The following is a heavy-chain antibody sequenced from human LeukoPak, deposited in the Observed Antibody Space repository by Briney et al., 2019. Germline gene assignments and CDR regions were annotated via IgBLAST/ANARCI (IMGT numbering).Heavy chain of an antibody. CDR3: ARGARSRVTTEFYSDY. V-gene: IGHV1-69*01. D-gene: IGHD4-17*01. J-gene: IGHJ4*02. CDR1: GGTFSSYA. Sequence: GSSVKVSCKASGGTFSSYAISWVRQAPGQGLEWMGGIIPIFGTANYAQKFQGRVTITADESTSTAYMELSSLRSEDTAVYYCARGARSRVTTEFYSDYWGQGTLVTVSS. CDR2: IIPIFGTA.